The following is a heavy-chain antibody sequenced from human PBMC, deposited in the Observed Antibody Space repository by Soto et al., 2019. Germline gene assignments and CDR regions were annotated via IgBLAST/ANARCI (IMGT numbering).Heavy chain of an antibody. V-gene: IGHV3-30-3*01. D-gene: IGHD6-19*01. CDR1: GFTFSSYA. J-gene: IGHJ4*02. Sequence: QVQLVESGGGVVQPGRSLRLSCAASGFTFSSYAMHWVRQAPGKGLEWVAVISYDGSNKYYADSVKGRFTISRDNSKNTLYLQMNSLRAEDTAVYYCLIAVAGSFAPDYWGQGTLVTVSS. CDR2: ISYDGSNK. CDR3: LIAVAGSFAPDY.